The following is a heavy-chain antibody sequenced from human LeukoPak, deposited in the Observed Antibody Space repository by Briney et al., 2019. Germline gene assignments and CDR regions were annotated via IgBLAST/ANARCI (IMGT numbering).Heavy chain of an antibody. CDR3: ATLIVGTTYFDY. Sequence: SETLSLTCAVYGESFSGYYWSWIRQPPGKGLGWIGEIHHRGNTNYNPSLKSRVTVSADTSRNQFSLNLTSVTAADTAVYYCATLIVGTTYFDYWGQGSLVTVSS. CDR1: GESFSGYY. J-gene: IGHJ4*02. V-gene: IGHV4-34*01. CDR2: IHHRGNT. D-gene: IGHD1-26*01.